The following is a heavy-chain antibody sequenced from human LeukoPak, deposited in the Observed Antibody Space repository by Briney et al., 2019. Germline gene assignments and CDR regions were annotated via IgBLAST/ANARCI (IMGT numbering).Heavy chain of an antibody. CDR3: ARLNSGSHYDY. J-gene: IGHJ4*02. V-gene: IGHV4-38-2*02. CDR1: AYSISRGYY. Sequence: SETLSLTCTVSAYSISRGYYWGWIRQPPGRGLEWIGNIHHSGSTHYNPSLKSRVTISVDTSKNQFSLKVTSVTAADTAMFYCARLNSGSHYDYWGQGTLVTVSS. CDR2: IHHSGST. D-gene: IGHD1-26*01.